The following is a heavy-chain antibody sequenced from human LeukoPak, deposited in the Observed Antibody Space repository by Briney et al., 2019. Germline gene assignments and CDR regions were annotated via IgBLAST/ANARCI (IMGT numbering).Heavy chain of an antibody. V-gene: IGHV3-30*03. CDR2: ISYDGSNQ. CDR1: GFTFSSYS. D-gene: IGHD2-2*01. Sequence: GGSLRLSCAASGFTFSSYSMNWVRQAPGKGLEWLAIISYDGSNQYYGDSVKGRFTISRDNSKNTLYLQMSSLRPEDTAVYYCARSYSTSWSSGWYFDLWGRGTLVSVSS. J-gene: IGHJ2*01. CDR3: ARSYSTSWSSGWYFDL.